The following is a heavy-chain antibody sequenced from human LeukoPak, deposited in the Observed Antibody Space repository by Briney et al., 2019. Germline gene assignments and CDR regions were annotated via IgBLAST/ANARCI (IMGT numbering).Heavy chain of an antibody. CDR3: ARSYDSSGYFVSPYYFDY. D-gene: IGHD3-22*01. CDR2: IYYSGST. J-gene: IGHJ4*02. V-gene: IGHV4-59*01. CDR1: GGSISSYY. Sequence: SETLSLTCAVSGGSISSYYWSWIRQPPGKGLEWIGYIYYSGSTNYNPSLKSRVTISVDTSKNQFSLKLSSVTAADTAVYYCARSYDSSGYFVSPYYFDYWGQGTPVTVSS.